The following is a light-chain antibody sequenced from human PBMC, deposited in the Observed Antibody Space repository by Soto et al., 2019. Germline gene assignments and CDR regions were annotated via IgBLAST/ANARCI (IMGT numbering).Light chain of an antibody. CDR2: WAS. V-gene: IGKV4-1*01. Sequence: DIVMTQSPDSLAVSLGERANINCKSSQSVLYSSNNKNYLAWYQQKPGQPPKLLIYWASTRESGVPDRFSGSGSGTDFTLTISSLQAEDVAVYYCQQYYRTRRGTFGQGTKLEIK. CDR1: QSVLYSSNNKNY. CDR3: QQYYRTRRGT. J-gene: IGKJ2*02.